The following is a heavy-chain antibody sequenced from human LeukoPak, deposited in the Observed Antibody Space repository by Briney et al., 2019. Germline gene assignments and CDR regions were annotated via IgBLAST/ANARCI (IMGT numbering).Heavy chain of an antibody. CDR3: ARGLIAVAGKRNYFDY. J-gene: IGHJ4*02. CDR1: GFTFSSYS. Sequence: PGGSLRLSCAASGFTFSSYSMNWVRQAPGKGLEWVSYISSSSSTIYYADSVKGRFTISRDNAKNSLYLQMNSLRAEDTAVYYCARGLIAVAGKRNYFDYWGQGTLVTVSS. CDR2: ISSSSSTI. D-gene: IGHD6-19*01. V-gene: IGHV3-48*04.